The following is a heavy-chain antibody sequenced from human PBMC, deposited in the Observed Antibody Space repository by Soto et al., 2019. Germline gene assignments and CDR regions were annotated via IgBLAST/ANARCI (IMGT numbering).Heavy chain of an antibody. CDR3: AKDPTGYGSGWFDP. J-gene: IGHJ5*02. CDR1: GFTFDDYA. D-gene: IGHD3-10*01. V-gene: IGHV3-9*01. CDR2: ISWNSGSI. Sequence: PGGSLRLSCAASGFTFDDYAMHWVRQAPGKGLEWVSGISWNSGSIGYADSVKGRFTISRDNAKNSLYLQMNSLRAEDTALYYCAKDPTGYGSGWFDPWGQGTLVTVSS.